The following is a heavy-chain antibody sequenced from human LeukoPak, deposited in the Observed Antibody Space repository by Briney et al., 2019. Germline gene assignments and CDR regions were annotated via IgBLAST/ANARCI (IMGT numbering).Heavy chain of an antibody. CDR3: ARDDRIAATYFYGMDV. CDR2: IYYSEIT. Sequence: SETLSLTCTVSGGSISSYYWSWIRQPPGKGLEWIGYIYYSEITNYNPSLKTRVTISVDTSRNQLSLKLSSVTAADTAVYYCARDDRIAATYFYGMDVWGQGTTVTVSS. CDR1: GGSISSYY. J-gene: IGHJ6*02. V-gene: IGHV4-59*01. D-gene: IGHD6-13*01.